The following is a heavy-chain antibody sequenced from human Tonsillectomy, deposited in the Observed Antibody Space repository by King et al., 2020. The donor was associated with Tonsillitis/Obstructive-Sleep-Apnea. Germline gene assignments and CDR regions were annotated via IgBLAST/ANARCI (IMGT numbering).Heavy chain of an antibody. V-gene: IGHV1-18*01. CDR2: ISAYTGNT. J-gene: IGHJ5*02. CDR1: GYTFSSYA. D-gene: IGHD2-15*01. CDR3: AREVYDCSGGTCQNWFDP. Sequence: VQLVESGAEVKKPGASVKVSCKASGYTFSSYAITWVRQAPGQGLEWMGWISAYTGNTNHAQKFRGRVTMTTDTATSTAYVELRSLRSDDTAVYYCAREVYDCSGGTCQNWFDPWGQGPLVTVSS.